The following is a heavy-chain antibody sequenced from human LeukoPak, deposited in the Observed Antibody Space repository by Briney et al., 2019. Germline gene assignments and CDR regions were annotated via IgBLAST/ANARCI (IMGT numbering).Heavy chain of an antibody. CDR1: GGSISSADYY. D-gene: IGHD6-13*01. CDR3: ARSSIAALAKGGFYYFDF. Sequence: SETLSLTCTVSGGSISSADYYWSWIRQHPGKGLEWIGYIYYSGSTYYNPSLKSRATTSIVTSENQFSLKLNSVTAADTAVYYCARSSIAALAKGGFYYFDFWGQGILVTVSS. V-gene: IGHV4-31*03. J-gene: IGHJ4*02. CDR2: IYYSGST.